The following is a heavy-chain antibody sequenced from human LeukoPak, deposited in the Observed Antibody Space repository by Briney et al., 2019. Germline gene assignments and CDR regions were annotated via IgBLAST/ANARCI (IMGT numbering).Heavy chain of an antibody. CDR2: IYTSGST. Sequence: PSETLSLTCTVSGGSISTYYWSWIRQPAGKGLEWIGRIYTSGSTNYNPSLKSRVTMSVDTSKNQFSLKLTSVTAADTAVYYCARVSTAMVTGDYYYYMDVWGKGTTLTVSS. J-gene: IGHJ6*03. D-gene: IGHD5-18*01. CDR1: GGSISTYY. V-gene: IGHV4-4*07. CDR3: ARVSTAMVTGDYYYYMDV.